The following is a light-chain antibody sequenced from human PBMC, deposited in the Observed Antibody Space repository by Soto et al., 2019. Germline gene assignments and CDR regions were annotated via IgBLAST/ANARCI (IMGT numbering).Light chain of an antibody. V-gene: IGKV3-20*01. Sequence: VLTQSPGTLSLSPGERATLSCRASQRVGSNYLAWYQQKPGQAPRLLISGASSRAAGIPDRFSGSGSETDFTLTISRLEPDDFAMDHCQQYGDSPPTFGQGTKVDIK. CDR1: QRVGSNY. J-gene: IGKJ1*01. CDR3: QQYGDSPPT. CDR2: GAS.